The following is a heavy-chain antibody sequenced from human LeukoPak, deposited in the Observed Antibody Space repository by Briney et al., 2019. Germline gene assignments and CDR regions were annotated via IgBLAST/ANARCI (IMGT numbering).Heavy chain of an antibody. CDR1: GGSFSGYY. V-gene: IGHV4-34*01. CDR2: INHSGST. CDR3: ARGLHTRYGSGSYYRPTRYYFDY. Sequence: SETLSLTCAVYGGSFSGYYWSWIRQPPGKGLEWIGEINHSGSTNYNPSLKSRVTISVDTSKNQFSPKLGSVTAADTAVYYCARGLHTRYGSGSYYRPTRYYFDYWGQGTLVTVSS. D-gene: IGHD3-10*01. J-gene: IGHJ4*02.